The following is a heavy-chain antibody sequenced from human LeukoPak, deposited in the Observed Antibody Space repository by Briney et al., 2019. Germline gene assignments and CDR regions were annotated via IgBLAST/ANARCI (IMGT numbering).Heavy chain of an antibody. V-gene: IGHV4-59*08. Sequence: SETLSLTCSVSGGSISSYYWSWIRQPPEKGLEWIGYIYYRGSTNYNPSLKSRVTISADTSKNQFSLKLSSVTAADTAVYYCARHSRWLQSYGMDVWGQGTTVTVSS. D-gene: IGHD5-24*01. CDR1: GGSISSYY. J-gene: IGHJ6*02. CDR2: IYYRGST. CDR3: ARHSRWLQSYGMDV.